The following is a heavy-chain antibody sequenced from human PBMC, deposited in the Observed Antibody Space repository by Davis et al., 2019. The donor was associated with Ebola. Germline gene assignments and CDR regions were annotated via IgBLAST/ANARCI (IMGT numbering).Heavy chain of an antibody. CDR2: MNPNSGNT. CDR3: ARDPGYSSSWYYAFDI. J-gene: IGHJ3*02. CDR1: GYTFTSYD. Sequence: ASVKVSCKASGYTFTSYDINWVRQATGQGLEWMGWMNPNSGNTGYAQKFQGRVTITADESTSTAYMELSSLRSEDTAVYYCARDPGYSSSWYYAFDIWGQGTMVTVSS. D-gene: IGHD6-13*01. V-gene: IGHV1-8*01.